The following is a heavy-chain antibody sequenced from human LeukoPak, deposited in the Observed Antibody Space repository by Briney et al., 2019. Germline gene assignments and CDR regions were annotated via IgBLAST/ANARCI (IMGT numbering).Heavy chain of an antibody. CDR3: ARGGSGSSFDY. CDR1: GFTVSSNY. D-gene: IGHD1-26*01. Sequence: GGSLRLSCAASGFTVSSNYMSWVRQAPGKGLEWVSVIYSGGSTYYADSVKGRFAISRDNSKNTLYLQMNSLRAEDTAVYYCARGGSGSSFDYWGQGTLVTVSS. V-gene: IGHV3-53*01. J-gene: IGHJ4*02. CDR2: IYSGGST.